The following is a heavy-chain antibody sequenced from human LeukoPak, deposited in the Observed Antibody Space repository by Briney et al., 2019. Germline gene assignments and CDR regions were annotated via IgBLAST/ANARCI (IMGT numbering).Heavy chain of an antibody. CDR2: IYPGDSDT. V-gene: IGHV5-51*01. Sequence: GESLKISCRGSGYSFTSYWIGWVRQMPGKDLEWMGIIYPGDSDTRYSPSFQGQVTISADKSISTAYLQWSSLKASDTAMYYCARHTPYSGYGDWGQGTLVTVSS. J-gene: IGHJ4*02. CDR3: ARHTPYSGYGD. D-gene: IGHD5-12*01. CDR1: GYSFTSYW.